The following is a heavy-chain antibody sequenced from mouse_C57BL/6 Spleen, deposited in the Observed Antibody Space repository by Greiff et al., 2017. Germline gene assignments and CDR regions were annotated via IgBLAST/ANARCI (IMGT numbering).Heavy chain of an antibody. Sequence: VQLQQSGAELARPGASVKLSCKASGYTFTSYGISWVKQRTGQGLEWIGEIYPRSGNTYYNEKFKGKATLTADKSSSTAYMELRSLTSEDSAVYFCARDYYGSRGYFDYWGQGTTLTVSS. CDR1: GYTFTSYG. V-gene: IGHV1-81*01. D-gene: IGHD1-1*01. CDR3: ARDYYGSRGYFDY. CDR2: IYPRSGNT. J-gene: IGHJ2*01.